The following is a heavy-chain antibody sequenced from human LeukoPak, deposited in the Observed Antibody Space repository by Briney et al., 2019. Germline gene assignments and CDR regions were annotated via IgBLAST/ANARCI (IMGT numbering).Heavy chain of an antibody. CDR3: ARDGGYSSSSLGHFDY. V-gene: IGHV4-59*02. CDR2: IYYSGST. CDR1: GGSVSDYY. D-gene: IGHD6-6*01. J-gene: IGHJ4*02. Sequence: PSETLSLTCNVSGGSVSDYYWSWIRQPPGKGLEWIGYIYYSGSTHYNPSLKSRVTISVDTSKDQFSLKLSSVTAADTAVYYCARDGGYSSSSLGHFDYWGQGTLVTVSS.